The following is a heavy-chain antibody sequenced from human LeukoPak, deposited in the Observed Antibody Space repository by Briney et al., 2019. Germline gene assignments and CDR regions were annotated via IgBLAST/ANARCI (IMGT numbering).Heavy chain of an antibody. J-gene: IGHJ4*02. CDR2: IWYDGSNK. CDR3: ARVGSSSWALYYFDY. D-gene: IGHD6-13*01. Sequence: PGGSLRLSCAASGFTFNSYAMHWVRQAPGKGLEWVAVIWYDGSNKYYSDSVKGRFTISRDNSKNTLYLQMNSLRVEDTAVYYCARVGSSSWALYYFDYWGQGTLVTVSS. V-gene: IGHV3-33*01. CDR1: GFTFNSYA.